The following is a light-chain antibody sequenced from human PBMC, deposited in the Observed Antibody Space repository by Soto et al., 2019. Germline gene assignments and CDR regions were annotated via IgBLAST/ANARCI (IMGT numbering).Light chain of an antibody. CDR1: GRDIGAYDY. J-gene: IGLJ2*01. V-gene: IGLV2-14*03. Sequence: QAVLTQPASVSGSPGQSITISCTGSGRDIGAYDYVSWYQQHPGKAPKLLIYASTNRPSGVPDRFSGSKSDTSASLAITGLQIDDEADYYCQSYDTGLTGHVLFGGGTKVTVL. CDR2: AST. CDR3: QSYDTGLTGHVL.